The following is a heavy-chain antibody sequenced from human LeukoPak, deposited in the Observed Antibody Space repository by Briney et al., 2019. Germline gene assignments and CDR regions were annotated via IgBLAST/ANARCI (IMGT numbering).Heavy chain of an antibody. CDR2: LYPGVSV. V-gene: IGHV4-4*07. J-gene: IGHJ4*02. D-gene: IGHD5-24*01. Sequence: SETLSLTCTVSGGPMYSYYWSRIRQTAGKGPEWIGRLYPGVSVDYNPSLKSRLTISAEASNQFSLKLSSVTAADTAVYYCARESERWPFDYWGQGTLVAVSS. CDR3: ARESERWPFDY. CDR1: GGPMYSYY.